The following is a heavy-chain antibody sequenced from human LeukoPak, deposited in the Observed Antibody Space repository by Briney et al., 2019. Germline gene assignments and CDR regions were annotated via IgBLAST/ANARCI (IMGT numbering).Heavy chain of an antibody. CDR1: GFTFSSYG. D-gene: IGHD1-26*01. V-gene: IGHV3-23*01. Sequence: GGSLRLSCAASGFTFSSYGMSWVRQAPGKGLEWVSAISGSGGSTYYADSVKGRFTISRDNAKNSLYLQMNSLRAEDTAVYYCARGGGELYYFDYWGQGTLVTVSS. CDR3: ARGGGELYYFDY. CDR2: ISGSGGST. J-gene: IGHJ4*02.